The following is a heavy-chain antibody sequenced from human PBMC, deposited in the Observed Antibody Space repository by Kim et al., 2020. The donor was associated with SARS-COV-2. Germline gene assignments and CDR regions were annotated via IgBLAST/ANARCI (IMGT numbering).Heavy chain of an antibody. CDR3: AKALLES. CDR1: GFTFSSYG. D-gene: IGHD1-1*01. V-gene: IGHV3-30*18. CDR2: ISYDGSNK. J-gene: IGHJ5*02. Sequence: GGSLRLSCAASGFTFSSYGMHWVRQAPGKGLEWVAVISYDGSNKYYADSVKGRFTISRDNSKNTLYLQMNSLRAEDTAVYYCAKALLESLGQGTLVTVSS.